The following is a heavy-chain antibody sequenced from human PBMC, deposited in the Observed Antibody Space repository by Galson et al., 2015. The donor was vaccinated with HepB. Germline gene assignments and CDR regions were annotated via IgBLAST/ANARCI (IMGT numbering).Heavy chain of an antibody. J-gene: IGHJ6*02. Sequence: SLRLSCAASGFIVSSHYMTWVRQAPGRGLEWVSVIFGGDNTYYAAPEKGRCTISRDNSKNTVYLQMDSLRVEDTALYYCARGLGTRYSNSWYFLDAMDVWGQGTTVIVSS. D-gene: IGHD2/OR15-2a*01. CDR1: GFIVSSHY. V-gene: IGHV3-66*01. CDR2: IFGGDNT. CDR3: ARGLGTRYSNSWYFLDAMDV.